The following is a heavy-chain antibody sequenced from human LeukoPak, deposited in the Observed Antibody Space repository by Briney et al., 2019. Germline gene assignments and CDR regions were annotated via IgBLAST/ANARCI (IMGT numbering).Heavy chain of an antibody. Sequence: SETLSLTCIVSGVSISSNYWSCIRQPPEKGLEWIGYISNSGSADRHPSLKSRVTISLDTSKNQLSLNLSSVTAADTAVYYCAGYDHSNYLAYWGQGTRVTVSS. CDR3: AGYDHSNYLAY. J-gene: IGHJ4*02. CDR1: GVSISSNY. CDR2: ISNSGSA. V-gene: IGHV4-59*13. D-gene: IGHD4-11*01.